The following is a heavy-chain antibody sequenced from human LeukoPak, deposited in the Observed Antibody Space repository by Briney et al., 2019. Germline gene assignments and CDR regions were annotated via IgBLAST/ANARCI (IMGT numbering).Heavy chain of an antibody. V-gene: IGHV3-23*01. CDR3: AKGGSYDYVWGSYRFGWFDS. CDR1: GFTFSSYA. D-gene: IGHD3-16*02. CDR2: ISGSGGST. J-gene: IGHJ5*01. Sequence: GGSLRLSCAASGFTFSSYAMSWVRQAPGKGLEWVSAISGSGGSTYYADSVKGRFTISRDNSKNTLYLQMNSLRAEDTAVYYCAKGGSYDYVWGSYRFGWFDSWGQGTLVTVSS.